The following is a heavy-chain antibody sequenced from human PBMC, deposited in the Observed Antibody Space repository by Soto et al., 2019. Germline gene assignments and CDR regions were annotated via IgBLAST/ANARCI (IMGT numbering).Heavy chain of an antibody. Sequence: SETMSLTCAVSGYSFSNSYYWGWIRQPPGEGLEWIGNIYHSGRTYCNPSLKSRVTISLDTSKNQFSLRLRSVTAADTGVYYCARGENGQRANWGQGTRVTVSS. CDR1: GYSFSNSYY. J-gene: IGHJ6*02. CDR2: IYHSGRT. CDR3: ARGENGQRAN. V-gene: IGHV4-38-2*01. D-gene: IGHD6-25*01.